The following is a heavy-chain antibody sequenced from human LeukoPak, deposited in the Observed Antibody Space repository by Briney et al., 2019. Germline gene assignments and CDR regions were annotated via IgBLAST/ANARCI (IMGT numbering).Heavy chain of an antibody. D-gene: IGHD2-15*01. CDR1: GGSISSGDYY. CDR2: IYYSGST. CDR3: ARDGVGSGSSTLQGVGY. J-gene: IGHJ4*02. V-gene: IGHV4-30-4*01. Sequence: SETLSLTCTVSGGSISSGDYYWSWIRQPPGKGLEWIGYIYYSGSTYYNPSLKSRVTISVDTSKNQFSLKLSSVTAADTAVYYCARDGVGSGSSTLQGVGYWGQGTLVTVSS.